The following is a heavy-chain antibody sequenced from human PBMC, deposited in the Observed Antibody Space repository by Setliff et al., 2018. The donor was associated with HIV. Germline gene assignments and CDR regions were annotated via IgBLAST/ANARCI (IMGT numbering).Heavy chain of an antibody. J-gene: IGHJ4*02. Sequence: ASETLSLTCTVSGGSISSDDYYWNWIRQPPGKGLEWIGYITYSGSAYYNPSLKSRVTISIDTSNNQISLRLSSVTAADRAVYYCARGGGPDTNFDLWGQGTLVTVSS. V-gene: IGHV4-30-4*08. CDR3: ARGGGPDTNFDL. D-gene: IGHD5-18*01. CDR2: ITYSGSA. CDR1: GGSISSDDYY.